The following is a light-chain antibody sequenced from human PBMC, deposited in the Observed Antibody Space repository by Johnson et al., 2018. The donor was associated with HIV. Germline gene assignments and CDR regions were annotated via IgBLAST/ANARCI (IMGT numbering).Light chain of an antibody. J-gene: IGLJ1*01. CDR3: GTWDNSLNVYV. Sequence: QPVLTQPPSVSVAPGQKVTISCSGSSSNIGNNYVSWYQQLPHTAPKLLISDNDKRPSGIPDRFSGSKSGASATLDITGLQTGDEADYYCGTWDNSLNVYVFGTGTKVTVL. CDR1: SSNIGNNY. V-gene: IGLV1-51*01. CDR2: DND.